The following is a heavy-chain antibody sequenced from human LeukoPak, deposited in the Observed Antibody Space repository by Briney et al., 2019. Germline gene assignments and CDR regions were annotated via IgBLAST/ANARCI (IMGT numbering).Heavy chain of an antibody. Sequence: PGGSLRLSCAASGFTFSSYSMNWVRQAPGKGLGWVSSISGSGDDTYYADSVKGRFTISRDISRNTLYLQLESLRVEDTAVYYCAKGGTVTRIDYWGQGALVTVSS. D-gene: IGHD4-17*01. CDR2: ISGSGDDT. CDR3: AKGGTVTRIDY. V-gene: IGHV3-23*01. CDR1: GFTFSSYS. J-gene: IGHJ4*02.